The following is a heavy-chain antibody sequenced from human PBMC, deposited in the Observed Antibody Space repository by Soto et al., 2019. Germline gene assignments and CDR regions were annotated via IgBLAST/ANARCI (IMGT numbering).Heavy chain of an antibody. D-gene: IGHD2-2*01. J-gene: IGHJ6*02. Sequence: SETLSLTCAVYGGSFSGYYWSWIRQPPGKGLEWIGEINHSGSTNYNPSLKSRVTISVDTSKNQFSLKLSSVTAADTAVYYCARGHQLLQGGYYYYGMDVWRQGHTVPASS. CDR3: ARGHQLLQGGYYYYGMDV. CDR1: GGSFSGYY. V-gene: IGHV4-34*01. CDR2: INHSGST.